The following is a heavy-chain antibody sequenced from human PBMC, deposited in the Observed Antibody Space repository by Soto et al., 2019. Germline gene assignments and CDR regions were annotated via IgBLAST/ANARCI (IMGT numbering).Heavy chain of an antibody. CDR3: ASLGIPEPSGSYYFDY. V-gene: IGHV3-11*01. Sequence: QVQLVESGGGLVKPGGSLRLSCAASGFTFSDYYMSWIRQAPGKGLAWVSYISSSGSTIYYADSVKGRFTISRDNAKNSLYLEMNSLRAEDTAVYYCASLGIPEPSGSYYFDYWGQGTLVTVSS. CDR1: GFTFSDYY. D-gene: IGHD1-26*01. J-gene: IGHJ4*02. CDR2: ISSSGSTI.